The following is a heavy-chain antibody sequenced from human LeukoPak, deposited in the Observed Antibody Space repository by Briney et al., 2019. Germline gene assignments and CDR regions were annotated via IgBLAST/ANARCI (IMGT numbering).Heavy chain of an antibody. CDR1: GFTFSSYW. J-gene: IGHJ6*03. CDR3: ARDRVVVITTREACYYMDV. CDR2: IKQDGSEK. Sequence: GGSLRLSCAASGFTFSSYWMSWVRQAPGKGLEWVANIKQDGSEKYYVDSVKGRFTISRDNAKNSLYLKMNSLRAEDTAVYYCARDRVVVITTREACYYMDVWGKGTTVTVSS. D-gene: IGHD3-22*01. V-gene: IGHV3-7*01.